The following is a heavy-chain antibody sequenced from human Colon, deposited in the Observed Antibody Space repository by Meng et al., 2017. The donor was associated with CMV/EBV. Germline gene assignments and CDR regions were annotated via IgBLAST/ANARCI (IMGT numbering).Heavy chain of an antibody. CDR2: IYYTGRT. CDR1: GVSITSYY. J-gene: IGHJ6*02. Sequence: GSLRLSCTVSGVSITSYYWSWIRQPPGKGLEWIGYIYYTGRTNYKSSLKSRVTISLDMSKNQFSLYLSSVTAADTAVYYCARVELYSYYYAMDVWGQGTTVTVSS. D-gene: IGHD1-1*01. V-gene: IGHV4-59*01. CDR3: ARVELYSYYYAMDV.